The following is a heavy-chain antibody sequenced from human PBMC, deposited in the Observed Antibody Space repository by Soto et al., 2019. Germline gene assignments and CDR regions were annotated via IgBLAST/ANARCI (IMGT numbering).Heavy chain of an antibody. D-gene: IGHD3-3*02. V-gene: IGHV3-30-3*01. CDR1: GFTFSSYA. CDR2: ISYDGSNK. CDR3: ARGQRWLALNPLCDY. J-gene: IGHJ4*02. Sequence: QVQLVESGGGVVQPGRSLRLSCAASGFTFSSYAMHWVRQAPGKGLEWVAVISYDGSNKYYADSVKGRFTISRDNSKNTLYLQMNSLRAEDTAVYYCARGQRWLALNPLCDYWGQGTLVTVSS.